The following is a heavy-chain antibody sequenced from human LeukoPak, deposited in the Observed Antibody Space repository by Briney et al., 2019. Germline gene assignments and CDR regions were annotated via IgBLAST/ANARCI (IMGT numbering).Heavy chain of an antibody. J-gene: IGHJ4*02. Sequence: GASVKVSCKASGYTFTSYDISWARQAPGQGLEWMGWISIYSGNTNYAQKFQDRISMTTDTSTSTAYMELRSLKSDDTAVYYCARDPGGTWGFDYWGQGALVTVSS. CDR3: ARDPGGTWGFDY. CDR2: ISIYSGNT. V-gene: IGHV1-18*01. D-gene: IGHD7-27*01. CDR1: GYTFTSYD.